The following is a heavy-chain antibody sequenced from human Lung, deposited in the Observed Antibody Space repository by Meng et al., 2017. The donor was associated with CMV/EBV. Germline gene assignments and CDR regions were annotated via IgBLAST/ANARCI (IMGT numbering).Heavy chain of an antibody. CDR1: VTSTTNLYW. CDR2: IPHRGSS. Sequence: QVQVGGSVLSLEKPSEPTSLVCGVSVTSTTNLYWWACVRQPPGKGLEWIGEIPHRGSSAYNPSLKSRVSMSIDKSKNQLSLKLTSVTAAATAVYHCLRRSGGSVWGQGTLVTVSS. J-gene: IGHJ1*01. CDR3: LRRSGGSV. V-gene: IGHV4-4*02. D-gene: IGHD3-10*01.